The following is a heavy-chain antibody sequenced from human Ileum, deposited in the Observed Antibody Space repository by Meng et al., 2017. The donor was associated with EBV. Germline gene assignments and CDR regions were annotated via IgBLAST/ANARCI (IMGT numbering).Heavy chain of an antibody. D-gene: IGHD2-21*01. J-gene: IGHJ4*02. CDR1: GYTSPAT. CDR2: STLKVVTR. V-gene: IGHV1-2*02. CDR3: MRGGVRGDSGRTPTHDY. Sequence: QVQAVQSGAGGKKPGASVKVSCKASGYTSPATICTGCDRPLDKGLSGWDGSTLKVVTRKVTMTRDTSITTAYMELSRLRSDDTAVYYCMRGGVRGDSGRTPTHDYWGQGTLVTVSS.